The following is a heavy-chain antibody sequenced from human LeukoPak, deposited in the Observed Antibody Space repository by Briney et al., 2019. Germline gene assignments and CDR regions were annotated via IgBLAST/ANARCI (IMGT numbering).Heavy chain of an antibody. J-gene: IGHJ5*02. CDR3: ARRSSRIWFDNWFDP. CDR1: GGSFSGYY. Sequence: PSETLSLTCAVYGGSFSGYYWSWIRQPPGKGLEWIGEINHSGSTNYNPSLKSRVTISVDTSKNQFSLKLSSVTAADTAVYYCARRSSRIWFDNWFDPWGQGTLVTVSS. D-gene: IGHD3-10*01. CDR2: INHSGST. V-gene: IGHV4-34*01.